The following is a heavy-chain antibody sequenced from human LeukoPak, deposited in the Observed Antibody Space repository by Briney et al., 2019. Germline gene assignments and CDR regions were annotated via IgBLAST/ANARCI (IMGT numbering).Heavy chain of an antibody. V-gene: IGHV3-11*01. D-gene: IGHD3-10*01. CDR3: ARCGTPLLWFGEPHFDY. Sequence: GGSLRLSCAASGFTFSDYYMSWIRQAPGKGLEWVSYISSSGSAIYYADSVKGRFNISRDNAKNSLYLKMNSLRAEDTAVYYCARCGTPLLWFGEPHFDYWGQGTLVTVSS. CDR2: ISSSGSAI. CDR1: GFTFSDYY. J-gene: IGHJ4*02.